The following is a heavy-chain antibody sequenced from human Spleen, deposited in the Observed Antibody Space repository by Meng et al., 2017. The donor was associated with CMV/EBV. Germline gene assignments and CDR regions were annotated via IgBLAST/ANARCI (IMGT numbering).Heavy chain of an antibody. Sequence: GESLKISCMVSGFTVSNNYMSWVRQSPGKGLEWVSLIYSGGSTEYADSVKGRFNISRDNSKNTLFLQMNSLRTEGTAVYYCVREVRTTVVTWFDPWGQGTLVTVSS. J-gene: IGHJ5*02. D-gene: IGHD4-23*01. CDR2: IYSGGST. CDR1: GFTVSNNY. CDR3: VREVRTTVVTWFDP. V-gene: IGHV3-66*02.